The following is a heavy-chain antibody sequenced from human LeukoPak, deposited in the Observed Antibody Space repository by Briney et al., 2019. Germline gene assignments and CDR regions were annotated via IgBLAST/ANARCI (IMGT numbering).Heavy chain of an antibody. J-gene: IGHJ4*02. V-gene: IGHV1-2*02. D-gene: IGHD6-19*01. CDR3: ARSGYSSGWSGQYFDY. Sequence: ASVKVSCKASGYTFTGYYMHWVRQAPGQGLEWMGWINPNSGGTNYAQKFQGRVTMTRDTSISTAYMELSRLRSDDTAVYYCARSGYSSGWSGQYFDYWGKGTLVTVCS. CDR2: INPNSGGT. CDR1: GYTFTGYY.